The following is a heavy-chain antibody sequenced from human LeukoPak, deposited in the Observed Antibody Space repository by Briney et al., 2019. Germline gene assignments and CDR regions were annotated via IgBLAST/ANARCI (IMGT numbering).Heavy chain of an antibody. CDR1: GFTVRSNY. CDR2: IDRGGST. V-gene: IGHV3-66*01. J-gene: IGHJ6*02. CDR3: ASNWEFRVAYYYYGMDV. D-gene: IGHD7-27*01. Sequence: GGSLRLFCAASGFTVRSNYMSWVRQAPGKGREGVSVIDRGGSTYYADSVKGRFTISRDNSKNTLYLQMNSLRAEDTAVYYCASNWEFRVAYYYYGMDVWGQGPTVTVSS.